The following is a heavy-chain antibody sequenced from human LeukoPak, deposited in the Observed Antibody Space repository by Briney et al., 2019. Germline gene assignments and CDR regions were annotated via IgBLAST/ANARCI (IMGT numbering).Heavy chain of an antibody. V-gene: IGHV3-53*01. CDR2: IYSDNT. CDR1: GFTVSSNS. D-gene: IGHD3-22*01. Sequence: GGSLRLSCTVSGFTVSSNSMSWVRQAPGKGLEWVSFIYSDNTHYSDSVKGRFTISRDNSKNTLYLQMNSLRAEDTAVNYCARTKRERLYYDGAFDIWGQGTMVTVSS. J-gene: IGHJ3*02. CDR3: ARTKRERLYYDGAFDI.